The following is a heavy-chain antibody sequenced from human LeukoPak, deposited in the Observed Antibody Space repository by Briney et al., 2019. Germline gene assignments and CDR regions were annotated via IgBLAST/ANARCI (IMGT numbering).Heavy chain of an antibody. CDR1: VGSLCSVSSY. D-gene: IGHD3-10*01. CDR3: AALGGGS. CDR2: IYRSGST. Sequence: SRTLSLTRTVSVGSLCSVSSYLGSIRPPAGKGLEWIGRIYRSGSTNYNPSLKSRVTILLDTSKNQLSLKLTSVTAADTAVYYCAALGGGSWGQGTLVTVSS. V-gene: IGHV4-61*02. J-gene: IGHJ5*02.